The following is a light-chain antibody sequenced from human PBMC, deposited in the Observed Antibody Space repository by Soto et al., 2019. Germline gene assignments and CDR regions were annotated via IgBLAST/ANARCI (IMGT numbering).Light chain of an antibody. CDR1: QSISTS. CDR3: QQYGTSPRT. J-gene: IGKJ5*01. V-gene: IGKV3-20*01. CDR2: GAS. Sequence: TQSPSTLSASVGDTITITCRASQSISTSLAWYQQKLGRAPRLLISGASRRATGIPDRFSGSGSGTDFTLTITSLEPEDFAVYYCQQYGTSPRTFGQGTRLEIK.